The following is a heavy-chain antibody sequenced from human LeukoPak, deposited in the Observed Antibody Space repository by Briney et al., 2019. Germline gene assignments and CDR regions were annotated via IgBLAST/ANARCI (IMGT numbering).Heavy chain of an antibody. J-gene: IGHJ3*02. CDR2: MNPNSGNT. CDR3: AGLGKDKNAFDI. V-gene: IGHV1-8*01. D-gene: IGHD1-26*01. CDR1: GYTFTSYD. Sequence: ASVKVSCKASGYTFTSYDINWVRQATGQGLEWMGWMNPNSGNTGYAQKLQGRVTMTTDTSTSTAYMELRSLRSDDTAVYYCAGLGKDKNAFDIWGQGTMVTVSS.